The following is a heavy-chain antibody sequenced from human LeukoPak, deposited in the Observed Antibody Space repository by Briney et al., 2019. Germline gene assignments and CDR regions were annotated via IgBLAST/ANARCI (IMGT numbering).Heavy chain of an antibody. CDR1: GGTCSSYA. Sequence: SVKVSCKASGGTCSSYAISWVRQAPGHGLEWMGRIIPIFGTANYAQKFQGRVTITTDESTSTAYMELSSLRSEDTAVYYCARNRIAARPIYYYYFMDVWGKGTTVTVSS. D-gene: IGHD6-6*01. J-gene: IGHJ6*03. CDR3: ARNRIAARPIYYYYFMDV. V-gene: IGHV1-69*05. CDR2: IIPIFGTA.